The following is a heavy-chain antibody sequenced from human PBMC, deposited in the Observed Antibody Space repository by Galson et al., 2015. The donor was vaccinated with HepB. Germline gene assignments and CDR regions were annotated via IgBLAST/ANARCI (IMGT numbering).Heavy chain of an antibody. V-gene: IGHV3-11*01. CDR1: GFTFSDYY. CDR3: ARGAYGQDV. J-gene: IGHJ6*02. D-gene: IGHD4/OR15-4a*01. Sequence: SLRLSCAASGFTFSDYYMTWIRQAPGKGLEWVSYISNSGDTKDHADSVKGRFTISRDNAKNSLYLQMYSLRAEGTAGDYCARGAYGQDVWGQGPTVTVSS. CDR2: ISNSGDTK.